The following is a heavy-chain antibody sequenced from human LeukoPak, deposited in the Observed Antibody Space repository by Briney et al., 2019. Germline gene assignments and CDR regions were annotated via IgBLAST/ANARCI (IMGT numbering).Heavy chain of an antibody. CDR3: ARDNSWASAGCTNFDY. J-gene: IGHJ4*02. V-gene: IGHV1-18*01. Sequence: ASVKVSCKASGYTFTSYGISWVRQAPGQGLECMGWINAGNNNIQYPRDFQGRVAFTSDTSASTSYMELSSLRSEDTAVYYCARDNSWASAGCTNFDYWGQGTLVTVSS. CDR2: INAGNNNI. CDR1: GYTFTSYG. D-gene: IGHD6-13*01.